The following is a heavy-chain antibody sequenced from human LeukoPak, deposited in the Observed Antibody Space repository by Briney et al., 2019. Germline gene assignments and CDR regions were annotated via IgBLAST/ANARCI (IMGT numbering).Heavy chain of an antibody. V-gene: IGHV4-59*08. D-gene: IGHD2-15*01. Sequence: SETLSLTCTVSGGSISSYYWSWIRQPPGQGLEWIGYIFYSGSTNYNPSLKSRVTMSVDTSNKHFSLRLSSVTAADTALYYCGRLSTRFCSGGTCYTNGAVDIWGQGTRVTVSS. CDR3: GRLSTRFCSGGTCYTNGAVDI. CDR2: IFYSGST. J-gene: IGHJ3*02. CDR1: GGSISSYY.